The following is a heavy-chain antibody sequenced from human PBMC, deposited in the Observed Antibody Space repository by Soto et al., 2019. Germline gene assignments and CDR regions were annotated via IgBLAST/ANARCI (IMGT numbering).Heavy chain of an antibody. CDR2: ISWNSGSI. D-gene: IGHD5-12*01. CDR1: GFTFDDYA. CDR3: AKDMGGYDSVRLAYYGMDV. J-gene: IGHJ6*02. Sequence: PVGSLRLSCAASGFTFDDYAMHWVRQAPGKGLEWVSGISWNSGSIGYADSVKGRFTISRDNAKNSLYLQMNSLRAEDTALYYCAKDMGGYDSVRLAYYGMDVWGQGTTVTVSS. V-gene: IGHV3-9*01.